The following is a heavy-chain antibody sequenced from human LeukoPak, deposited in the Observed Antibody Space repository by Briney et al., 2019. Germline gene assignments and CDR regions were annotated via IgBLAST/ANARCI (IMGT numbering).Heavy chain of an antibody. V-gene: IGHV3-23*05. CDR3: ARSVPDYTRFDY. D-gene: IGHD4-11*01. CDR1: GFTFSDYA. CDR2: FKTKYHQV. J-gene: IGHJ4*02. Sequence: GGSLRLSCAASGFTFSDYAMNWVRQAPGKGLERVSTFKTKYHQVYYAESVRGRFTISTDNSRNTVFLQMNSLRADDTALYYCARSVPDYTRFDYWGQGALVTVSS.